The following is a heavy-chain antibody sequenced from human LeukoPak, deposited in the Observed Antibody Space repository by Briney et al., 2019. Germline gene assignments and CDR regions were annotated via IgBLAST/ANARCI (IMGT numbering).Heavy chain of an antibody. CDR3: ARDLALYDGSGYYYFY. Sequence: ASVKVSCKASGYTFTSYGISWVRQAPGQGLEWMGWISAYNGNTNYAQKLQGRVTMTTDTSTSTAYMELRSLRSDDTAVYYCARDLALYDGSGYYYFYWGQGTLVTVSS. J-gene: IGHJ4*02. CDR1: GYTFTSYG. CDR2: ISAYNGNT. D-gene: IGHD3-22*01. V-gene: IGHV1-18*01.